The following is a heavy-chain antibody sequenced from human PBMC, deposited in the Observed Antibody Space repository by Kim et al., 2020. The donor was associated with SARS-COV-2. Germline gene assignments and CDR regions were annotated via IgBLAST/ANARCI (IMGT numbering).Heavy chain of an antibody. V-gene: IGHV3-33*05. CDR2: ISYDGSNK. D-gene: IGHD4-17*01. Sequence: GGSLRLSCAASGFTFSSYGMHWVRQAPGKGLEWVAVISYDGSNKYYADSVKGRFTISRDNSKNTLYLQMNSLRAEDTAVYYCARVPPGDNGGGFGDYWGQGTLVTVSS. J-gene: IGHJ4*02. CDR1: GFTFSSYG. CDR3: ARVPPGDNGGGFGDY.